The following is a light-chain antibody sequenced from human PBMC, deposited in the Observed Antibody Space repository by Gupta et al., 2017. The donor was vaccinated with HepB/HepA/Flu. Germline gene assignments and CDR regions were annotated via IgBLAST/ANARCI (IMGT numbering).Light chain of an antibody. CDR3: QQYGNSPPIT. V-gene: IGKV3-20*01. CDR2: GAS. Sequence: EIVLTQSPGTLSLSPGERATLSCRASQTINSNFLGWYKQKPGQAPRLLMYGASRRATGIPDRFSGSGSGTDFTLTISRREPEDFAVYYCQQYGNSPPITVGQGTRLEIK. J-gene: IGKJ5*01. CDR1: QTINSNF.